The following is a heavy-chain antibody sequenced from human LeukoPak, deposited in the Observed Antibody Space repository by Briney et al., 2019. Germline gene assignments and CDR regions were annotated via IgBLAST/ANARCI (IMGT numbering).Heavy chain of an antibody. V-gene: IGHV3-74*01. D-gene: IGHD3-22*01. J-gene: IGHJ4*02. CDR3: ARILYGSSGPYDY. CDR2: INSDGSTT. CDR1: GFTFSNYW. Sequence: GGSLRLSCAASGFTFSNYWMHWVRQAPGKGLVWVSRINSDGSTTNYADSVKGRSTISRDNAKNTLYLQMNSLRAEDTAVYYCARILYGSSGPYDYWGQGTLVTVSS.